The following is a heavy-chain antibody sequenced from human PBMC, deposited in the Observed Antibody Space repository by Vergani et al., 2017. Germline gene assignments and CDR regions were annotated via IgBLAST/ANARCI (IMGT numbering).Heavy chain of an antibody. CDR3: AKAYSGYDFRDAFDI. D-gene: IGHD5-12*01. V-gene: IGHV3-30*02. J-gene: IGHJ3*02. Sequence: QVQLVESGGGVVRPGGSLRLSCAASGFTFSTYGMHWVRQAPGKGLGWVSFIRYDGSNKYYADSVKGRFTISRDNSKNTLYLQMNSLRAEDTAVYYCAKAYSGYDFRDAFDIWGQGTMVTVSS. CDR2: IRYDGSNK. CDR1: GFTFSTYG.